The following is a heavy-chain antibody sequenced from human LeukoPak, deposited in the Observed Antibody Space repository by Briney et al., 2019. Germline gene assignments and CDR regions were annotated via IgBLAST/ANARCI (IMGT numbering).Heavy chain of an antibody. D-gene: IGHD2-21*02. Sequence: SETLSLTCTVSGGSISSYYWSWIRQPPGKGLEWIGYIYYSGSTNYNPSLKSRVTISVDTSKNQFSLKLRSVTAADTAVYYCARQEYCGGDCFEDNWGQGTLVTVSS. CDR3: ARQEYCGGDCFEDN. CDR1: GGSISSYY. CDR2: IYYSGST. J-gene: IGHJ4*02. V-gene: IGHV4-59*08.